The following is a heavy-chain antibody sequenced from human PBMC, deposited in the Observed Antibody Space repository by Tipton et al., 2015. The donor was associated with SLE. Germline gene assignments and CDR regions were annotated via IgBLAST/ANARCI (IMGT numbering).Heavy chain of an antibody. V-gene: IGHV4-59*01. J-gene: IGHJ5*02. CDR2: VYYSGTT. CDR3: ARDSSGGYNWFDP. D-gene: IGHD3-22*01. CDR1: GSSITAYY. Sequence: LRLSCTVSGSSITAYYWTWIRQPPGKGLEWIGYVYYSGTTNYNPSLKSRVTISVDTSKNQFSLKLSSVTAADTAVYYCARDSSGGYNWFDPWGQGPLVTVSP.